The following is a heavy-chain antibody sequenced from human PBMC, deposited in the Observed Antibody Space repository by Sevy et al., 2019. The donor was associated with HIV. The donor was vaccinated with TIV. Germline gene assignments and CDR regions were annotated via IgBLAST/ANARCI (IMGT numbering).Heavy chain of an antibody. V-gene: IGHV3-49*01. CDR3: TRALATADTPEYYFDY. CDR1: GFTFGDYA. Sequence: GGSLRLSCTSSGFTFGDYAMSWFRQAPGKGLEWVAFIRRNSHEPYGGTTEYVASVKGRFTISRDGSKRIAYLQMNSLKTEDTTVYYCTRALATADTPEYYFDYWGQGILVTVSS. J-gene: IGHJ4*02. D-gene: IGHD5-12*01. CDR2: IRRNSHEPYGGTT.